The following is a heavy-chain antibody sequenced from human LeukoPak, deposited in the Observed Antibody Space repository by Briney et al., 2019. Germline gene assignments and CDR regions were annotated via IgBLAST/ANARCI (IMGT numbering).Heavy chain of an antibody. D-gene: IGHD3-3*01. Sequence: PGGSLRLSCAASGFTFSNVWMTWVRQAPGKGLEWVGRVKSKTYGGTADYAAPVKGRFTISRDDSKNTLYLQMNSLKTEDTALYYCTTIDDFWSGYSSYYFDYWGQGTPGTVSS. V-gene: IGHV3-15*01. CDR2: VKSKTYGGTA. J-gene: IGHJ4*02. CDR3: TTIDDFWSGYSSYYFDY. CDR1: GFTFSNVW.